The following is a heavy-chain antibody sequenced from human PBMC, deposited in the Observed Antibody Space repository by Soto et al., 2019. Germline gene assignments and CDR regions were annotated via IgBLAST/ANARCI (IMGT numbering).Heavy chain of an antibody. Sequence: EVQLVESGGGLVQPGGSLRLSCAASGFTFSSYSMNWVRQAPGKGLEWVSYISSSSSTIYYADSVKGRFTISRDNAKNSLYLQMNSLRAEDTAVYYCARGLRITMVRGVMPYDYWGHGTLVTVSS. CDR1: GFTFSSYS. D-gene: IGHD3-10*01. V-gene: IGHV3-48*01. CDR3: ARGLRITMVRGVMPYDY. CDR2: ISSSSSTI. J-gene: IGHJ4*01.